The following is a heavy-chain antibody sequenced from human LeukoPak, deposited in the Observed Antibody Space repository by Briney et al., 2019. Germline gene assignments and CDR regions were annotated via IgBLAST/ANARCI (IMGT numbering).Heavy chain of an antibody. CDR1: GFTFSSYS. CDR2: ISSSSSTI. D-gene: IGHD6-13*01. J-gene: IGHJ4*02. Sequence: GGSLRLSCAASGFTFSSYSMNWVRQAPGKGLEWVSYISSSSSTIYYADSVKGRFTISRDNAKNSLYPQMNSLRDEDTAVYYCASSSPVDYWGQGTLVTVSS. CDR3: ASSSPVDY. V-gene: IGHV3-48*02.